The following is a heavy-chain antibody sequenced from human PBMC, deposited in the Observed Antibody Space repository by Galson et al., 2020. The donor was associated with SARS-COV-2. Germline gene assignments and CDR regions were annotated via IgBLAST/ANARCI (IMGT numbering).Heavy chain of an antibody. V-gene: IGHV1-24*01. CDR1: GYTLTELS. CDR3: ATASPIAAAGTGWFDP. CDR2: FDPEDGET. J-gene: IGHJ5*02. Sequence: ASVKVSCKVSGYTLTELSMHWVRQAPGKGLAWMGGFDPEDGETIYAQKFQGRVTMTEDTSTDTAYMELSSLRSEDTAVYYCATASPIAAAGTGWFDPWGQGTLVTVSS. D-gene: IGHD6-13*01.